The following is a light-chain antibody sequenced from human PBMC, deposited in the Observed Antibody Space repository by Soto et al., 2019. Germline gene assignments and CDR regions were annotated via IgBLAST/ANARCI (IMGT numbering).Light chain of an antibody. V-gene: IGLV2-14*01. J-gene: IGLJ1*01. CDR1: SSDVGGYNY. Sequence: QSALTQPASVSGSPGQSITISCTGTSSDVGGYNYVSWYQQHPGKAPKLMIYDVSNRPSGVSNRFSVSKSGNTASLTISGLQAADEADYNCSSYTCSSTPYVFGTGTKVTVL. CDR2: DVS. CDR3: SSYTCSSTPYV.